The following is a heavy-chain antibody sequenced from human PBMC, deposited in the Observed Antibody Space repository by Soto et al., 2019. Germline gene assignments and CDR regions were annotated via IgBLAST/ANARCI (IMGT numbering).Heavy chain of an antibody. CDR3: ASSAGYWFDP. V-gene: IGHV4-30-2*01. CDR1: GGSISSGGYS. Sequence: QLQLQESGSGLVKPSQTLSLTCAVSGGSISSGGYSWSWIRQPPGKALEWIGYIYHSGSSYYNPSLKGRLTMSIDRSKNQFSLKLISVTAAASAVYYCASSAGYWFDPWGQGTLVTVSS. J-gene: IGHJ5*02. CDR2: IYHSGSS. D-gene: IGHD2-15*01.